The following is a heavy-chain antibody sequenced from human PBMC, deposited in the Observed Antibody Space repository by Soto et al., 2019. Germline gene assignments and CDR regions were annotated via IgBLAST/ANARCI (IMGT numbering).Heavy chain of an antibody. CDR1: RYTFISYD. CDR3: ARSPSSENTVPPYYFDY. CDR2: MNPTSANT. V-gene: IGHV1-8*01. D-gene: IGHD4-4*01. Sequence: QVQLVQSGAEVKKPGASVKVSCKASRYTFISYDINWVRQATGQGLEWMGWMNPTSANTGYAQNFQGRVTMTRNSSIPTAYTELSSLRSEDTAMYYCARSPSSENTVPPYYFDYWGQGTLVTVSS. J-gene: IGHJ4*02.